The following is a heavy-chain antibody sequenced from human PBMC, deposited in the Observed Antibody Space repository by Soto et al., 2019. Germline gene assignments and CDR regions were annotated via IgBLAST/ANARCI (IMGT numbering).Heavy chain of an antibody. J-gene: IGHJ6*02. CDR2: IWHDGNNK. CDR1: GFTFSNYG. Sequence: GGSLRLSCAASGFTFSNYGMHWVRQAPGKGLEWVAIIWHDGNNKYYADSVRGRFIISRDNSKNRLYLQMNSLRAEDTAVYYSPSHLVGAYDSYGLDVWGQGTPVTVSS. V-gene: IGHV3-33*01. D-gene: IGHD1-26*01. CDR3: PSHLVGAYDSYGLDV.